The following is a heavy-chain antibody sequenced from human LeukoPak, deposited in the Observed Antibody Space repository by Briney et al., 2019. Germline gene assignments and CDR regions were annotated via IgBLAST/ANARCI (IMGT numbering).Heavy chain of an antibody. CDR3: ARGFGYGEYISAY. Sequence: GGSLRLSCAASGFIFSSYNMNWVRQAPGKGLEWVSSISSSSDYIYYADSVKGRFTISRDNAKNSLHLQMNSLSAEDTAVYYCARGFGYGEYISAYWGQGTLVTVSS. V-gene: IGHV3-21*01. CDR1: GFIFSSYN. D-gene: IGHD4-17*01. J-gene: IGHJ4*02. CDR2: ISSSSDYI.